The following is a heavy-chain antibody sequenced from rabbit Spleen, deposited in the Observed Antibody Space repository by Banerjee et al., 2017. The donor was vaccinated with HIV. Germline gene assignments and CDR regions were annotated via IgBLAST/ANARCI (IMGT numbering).Heavy chain of an antibody. D-gene: IGHD8-1*01. Sequence: QEPLKESGGGLVTPGGNLTLTCTASGFDVSNYGVTWVRQAPGKGLEWIGYIDPIFGIANYANSVKGRFTVSRDNAQNTVDLKMTSLTAADTATYFCARDGAGGSYFALWGPGTLVTVS. CDR3: ARDGAGGSYFAL. V-gene: IGHV1S36*01. CDR1: GFDVSNYG. CDR2: IDPIFGIA. J-gene: IGHJ4*01.